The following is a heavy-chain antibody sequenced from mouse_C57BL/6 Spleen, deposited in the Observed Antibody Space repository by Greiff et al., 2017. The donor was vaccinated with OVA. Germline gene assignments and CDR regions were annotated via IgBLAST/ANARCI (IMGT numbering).Heavy chain of an antibody. CDR1: GFTFSDYG. CDR3: ARGNYYDV. V-gene: IGHV5-17*01. CDR2: ISSGSSTI. Sequence: EVKLMESGGGLVKPGGSLKLSCAASGFTFSDYGMHWVRQAPEKGLEWVAYISSGSSTIYYADTVKGRFTISRDNAKNTLFLQMTSLRSEDTAMYYCARGNYYDVWGTGTTVTVSS. J-gene: IGHJ1*03.